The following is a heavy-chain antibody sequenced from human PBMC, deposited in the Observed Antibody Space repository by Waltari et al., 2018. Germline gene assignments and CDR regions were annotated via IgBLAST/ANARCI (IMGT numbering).Heavy chain of an antibody. Sequence: EVQLVESGGGLVQPGGSLRLSCAASGFSFSGYSMNWVRQAPGKGLELVSYVSTTGSTIYYADSVKGRFSISRDNAKNSLYLQMNSLRAEDTAVYYCARVRGSYHHDFWGQGTLVTVSS. CDR1: GFSFSGYS. J-gene: IGHJ4*02. CDR2: VSTTGSTI. D-gene: IGHD1-26*01. CDR3: ARVRGSYHHDF. V-gene: IGHV3-48*04.